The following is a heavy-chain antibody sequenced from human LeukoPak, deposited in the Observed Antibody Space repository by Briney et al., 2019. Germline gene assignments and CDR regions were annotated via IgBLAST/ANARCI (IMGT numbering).Heavy chain of an antibody. CDR2: TYPGDSDT. J-gene: IGHJ6*02. CDR3: VRHLGGAAAYYYAMDV. D-gene: IGHD2-2*01. V-gene: IGHV5-51*01. CDR1: GYSFTSYW. Sequence: GESLKISCKGSGYSFTSYWIGWVRQMPGKGLEWMGITYPGDSDTRYSPSFQGQVTVSADKSITTAYLQWSSLGASDTAIYYCVRHLGGAAAYYYAMDVWGQGTTVTVSS.